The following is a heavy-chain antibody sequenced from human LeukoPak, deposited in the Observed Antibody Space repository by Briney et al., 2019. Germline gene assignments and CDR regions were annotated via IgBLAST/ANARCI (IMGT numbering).Heavy chain of an antibody. V-gene: IGHV3-7*04. J-gene: IGHJ6*02. CDR3: ARLRPYSSSWYAYYGMDV. D-gene: IGHD6-13*01. Sequence: GGSLRLSCVASGFTFSRYWMSWVRQAPGKGMEWVANIKQDGTHNYYVGSVKGRFTISRDNAKNSLYLQMHSLRAEETAVYYCARLRPYSSSWYAYYGMDVWGQGTTVTVSS. CDR2: IKQDGTHN. CDR1: GFTFSRYW.